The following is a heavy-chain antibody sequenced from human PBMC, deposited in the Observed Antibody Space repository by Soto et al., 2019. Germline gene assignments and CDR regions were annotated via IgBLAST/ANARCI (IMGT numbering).Heavy chain of an antibody. CDR2: ISGSGGST. V-gene: IGHV3-23*01. Sequence: GGYLRLSCAGSGFTFSSYAMSWVRQAPGKGLEWVSAISGSGGSTYYADSVKGRFTISRDNSKNTLYLQMNSRRAEDTAVYYYAKVTYFDFCSGHSDAFDFSTQRTMVTVSS. CDR3: AKVTYFDFCSGHSDAFDF. J-gene: IGHJ3*01. D-gene: IGHD3-3*01. CDR1: GFTFSSYA.